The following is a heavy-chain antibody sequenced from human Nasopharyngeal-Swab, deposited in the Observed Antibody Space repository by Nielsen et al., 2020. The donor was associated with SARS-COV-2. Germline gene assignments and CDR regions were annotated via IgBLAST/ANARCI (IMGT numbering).Heavy chain of an antibody. CDR3: ARGGRYFDWLLSQPFDY. CDR2: ISYDGSNK. Sequence: GESLKISCAASGFTFSSYAMHWVRQAPGKGQEWVAVISYDGSNKYYADSVKGRFTISRDNSKNTLYLQMNSLRAEYTAVYYCARGGRYFDWLLSQPFDYWGQGTLVTVSS. V-gene: IGHV3-30*04. D-gene: IGHD3-9*01. CDR1: GFTFSSYA. J-gene: IGHJ4*02.